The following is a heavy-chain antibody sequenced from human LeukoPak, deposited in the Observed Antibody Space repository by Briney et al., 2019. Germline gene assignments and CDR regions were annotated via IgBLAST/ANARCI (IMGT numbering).Heavy chain of an antibody. J-gene: IGHJ5*02. D-gene: IGHD6-13*01. Sequence: SETLSLTCTVSGGSISSGGYYWSWIRQPPGKGLEWIGYIYHSGSTYYNPSLKSRVTISVDRSKNQFSLKLSSVTAADTAVYYCARGLAVEGSSWFDPWGQGTLVTVSS. CDR1: GGSISSGGYY. CDR3: ARGLAVEGSSWFDP. V-gene: IGHV4-30-2*01. CDR2: IYHSGST.